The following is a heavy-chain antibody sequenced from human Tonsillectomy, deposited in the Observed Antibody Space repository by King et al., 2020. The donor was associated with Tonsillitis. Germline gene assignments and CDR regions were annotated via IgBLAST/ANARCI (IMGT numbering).Heavy chain of an antibody. CDR3: AKYTGLAGEDYYYYYGMDV. D-gene: IGHD3/OR15-3a*01. Sequence: VQLVESGGGLVQPGRSLRLSCAASGFTFDDYAMHWVRQAPGKGLEWVSGISWNSGSIGYADSVKGRFTISRDKAKNSLYLQMNSLRAEDTALYYCAKYTGLAGEDYYYYYGMDVWGQGTTFTVSS. J-gene: IGHJ6*02. V-gene: IGHV3-9*01. CDR2: ISWNSGSI. CDR1: GFTFDDYA.